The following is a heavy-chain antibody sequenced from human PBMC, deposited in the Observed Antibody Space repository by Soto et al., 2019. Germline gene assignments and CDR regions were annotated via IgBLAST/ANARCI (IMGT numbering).Heavy chain of an antibody. D-gene: IGHD3-10*01. CDR3: ARGGYGSGSYLYYGMDV. CDR1: GGSISSYY. Sequence: QVQLQESGPGLVKPSETLSLTCTVSGGSISSYYWTWIRQPPGKGLEWIGYIYYSGSTNYNPSLKSRVTISVDPSKNQFSLKLSSVTAADTAGYYCARGGYGSGSYLYYGMDVWGQGTTVTVSS. J-gene: IGHJ6*02. V-gene: IGHV4-59*01. CDR2: IYYSGST.